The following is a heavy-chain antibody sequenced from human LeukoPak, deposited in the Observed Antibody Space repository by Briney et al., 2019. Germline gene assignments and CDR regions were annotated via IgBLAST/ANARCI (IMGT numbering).Heavy chain of an antibody. CDR1: GGSFSGYY. CDR3: ASGSGSYFSKFDP. CDR2: INHSGST. J-gene: IGHJ5*02. Sequence: SETLSLTCAVYGGSFSGYYWSWIRQPPGKGLEWIGEINHSGSTNYNPSLKSRVTISVDTSKNQFSLKLSSVTAADTAVYYCASGSGSYFSKFDPWGQGTLVTVSS. V-gene: IGHV4-34*01. D-gene: IGHD3-10*01.